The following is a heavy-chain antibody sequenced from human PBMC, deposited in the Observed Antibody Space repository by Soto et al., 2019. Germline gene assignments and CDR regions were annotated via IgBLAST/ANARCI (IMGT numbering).Heavy chain of an antibody. CDR3: VRGELRPXFDF. J-gene: IGHJ4*02. D-gene: IGHD1-7*01. V-gene: IGHV3-66*01. Sequence: PGGSLRLCCAASGFTLSSNYMSWVRQAPGKGLEWVSVISSGGSAYYADSVKGRFTISRDTSKNTLSLQMNSLRVEDTAVYYCVRGELRPXFDFWGQGTLVTVSS. CDR2: ISSGGSA. CDR1: GFTLSSNY.